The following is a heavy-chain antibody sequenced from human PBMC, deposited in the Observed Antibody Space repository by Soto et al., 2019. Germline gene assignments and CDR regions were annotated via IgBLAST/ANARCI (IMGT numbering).Heavy chain of an antibody. J-gene: IGHJ4*02. V-gene: IGHV4-39*01. Sequence: SETLSLTCTVSRGSIIRSNYYWGWIRQPPGKGLEWIANVYYSGSTYYNPSLQSRVTISVDKSKNQFSLTLSSVTAADTAVYYCASLTIVDYSFDFWGQGALVTVSS. CDR2: VYYSGST. CDR3: ASLTIVDYSFDF. CDR1: RGSIIRSNYY. D-gene: IGHD3-22*01.